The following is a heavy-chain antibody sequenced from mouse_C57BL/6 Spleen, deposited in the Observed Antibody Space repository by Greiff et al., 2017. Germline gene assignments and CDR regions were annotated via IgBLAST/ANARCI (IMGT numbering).Heavy chain of an antibody. V-gene: IGHV5-4*01. D-gene: IGHD1-1*01. Sequence: EVQRVESGGGLVKPGGSLKLSCAASGFTFSSYAMSWVRQTPEKRLEWVATISDGGSYTYYPDNVKGRFTISRDNAKNNLYLQMSHLKSKDTAMYYCARDSYYGSSSYFDYWGQGTTLTVSS. J-gene: IGHJ2*01. CDR3: ARDSYYGSSSYFDY. CDR2: ISDGGSYT. CDR1: GFTFSSYA.